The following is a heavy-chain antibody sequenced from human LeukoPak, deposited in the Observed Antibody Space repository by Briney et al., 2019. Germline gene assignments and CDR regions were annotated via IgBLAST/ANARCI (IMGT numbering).Heavy chain of an antibody. V-gene: IGHV4-59*01. CDR1: GGSISSYY. D-gene: IGHD3-10*01. J-gene: IGHJ4*03. CDR2: IYYSGST. CDR3: ARLRTMQEFFDY. Sequence: SETLSLTCTVSGGSISSYYWSWIRQPPGKGLEWIGYIYYSGSTNYNPSLKSRVTISVDTSKNQFSLKLSSVTAADTAVYYCARLRTMQEFFDYWGQGTMVTVSS.